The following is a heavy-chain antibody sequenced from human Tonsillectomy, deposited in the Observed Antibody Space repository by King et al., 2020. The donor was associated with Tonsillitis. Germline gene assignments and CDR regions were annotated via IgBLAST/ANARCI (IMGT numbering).Heavy chain of an antibody. J-gene: IGHJ4*02. CDR2: IIPIFGTA. Sequence: QLQLVQSGAEVKKSGSSVKVSCKASVGTFSSYAINWVRQAPGQGLEWMGGIIPIFGTANYVQKFQGRVTITADESTSTVYMEMSSLRYEDTAVYYCARGPGYCSGGSCYLIDFWGQGTLVTVSS. V-gene: IGHV1-69*12. D-gene: IGHD2-15*01. CDR1: VGTFSSYA. CDR3: ARGPGYCSGGSCYLIDF.